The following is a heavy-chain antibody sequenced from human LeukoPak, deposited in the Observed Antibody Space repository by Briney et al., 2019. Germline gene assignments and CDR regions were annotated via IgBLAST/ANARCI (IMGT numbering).Heavy chain of an antibody. CDR1: GYTFTGYY. CDR3: ARDRGYRGYVGWTGGIYYFDY. CDR2: INPNSGGT. V-gene: IGHV1-2*02. J-gene: IGHJ4*02. D-gene: IGHD3/OR15-3a*01. Sequence: ASVKVSCKASGYTFTGYYMHWVRQAPGQGLEWMGWINPNSGGTNYAQKFQGRVTMTRDTSIRTAYMELSRLRSDDTAVYYCARDRGYRGYVGWTGGIYYFDYWGQGALVTVSS.